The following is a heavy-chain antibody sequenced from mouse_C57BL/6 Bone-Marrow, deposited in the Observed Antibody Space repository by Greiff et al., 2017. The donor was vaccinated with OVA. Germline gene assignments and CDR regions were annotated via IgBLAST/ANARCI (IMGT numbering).Heavy chain of an antibody. CDR1: GYTFTGYW. Sequence: QVQLQQSGAELMKPGASVKLSCKATGYTFTGYWIEWVKQRPGHGLEWIGEILPGSGSTYYNEKFKGKATFTADTSSNTAYMQLSSLTTEDSAIYYCARCTTVVAYYAMDYWGQGTSVTVSS. V-gene: IGHV1-9*01. CDR3: ARCTTVVAYYAMDY. J-gene: IGHJ4*01. CDR2: ILPGSGST. D-gene: IGHD1-1*01.